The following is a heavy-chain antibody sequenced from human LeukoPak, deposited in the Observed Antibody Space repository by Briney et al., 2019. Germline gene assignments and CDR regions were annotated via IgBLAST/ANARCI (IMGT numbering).Heavy chain of an antibody. V-gene: IGHV1-18*01. CDR2: ISAYNGNT. CDR3: ARDVGSSSDYGMDV. CDR1: GGTFTSYG. J-gene: IGHJ6*02. D-gene: IGHD6-6*01. Sequence: ASVKVSCKASGGTFTSYGISWVRQAPGQGLEWMGWISAYNGNTNYAQKLQGRVTMTTDTSTSTAYMELRSLRSDDTAVYYCARDVGSSSDYGMDVWGQGTTVTVSS.